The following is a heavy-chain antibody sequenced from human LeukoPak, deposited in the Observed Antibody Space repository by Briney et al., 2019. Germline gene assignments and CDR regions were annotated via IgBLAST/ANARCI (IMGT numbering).Heavy chain of an antibody. CDR1: GDSISSTNYY. D-gene: IGHD4-17*01. CDR2: IYYSGST. V-gene: IGHV4-39*07. CDR3: ANSYGGY. J-gene: IGHJ4*02. Sequence: SETLSLTCTVSGDSISSTNYYWGWIRQPPGKGLEWIGSIYYSGSTYYNPSLESRVTISVDTSKNQFSLKPSSVTAADTAVYYCANSYGGYWGQGTLVTVSS.